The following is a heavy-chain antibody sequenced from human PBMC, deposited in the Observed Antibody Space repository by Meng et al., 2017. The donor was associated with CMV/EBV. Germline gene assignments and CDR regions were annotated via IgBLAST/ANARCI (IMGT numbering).Heavy chain of an antibody. CDR2: IWYDGSNK. V-gene: IGHV3-30*02. D-gene: IGHD5-24*01. J-gene: IGHJ6*02. CDR1: GFTFSSYG. CDR3: ARGVEMATINYYGMDV. Sequence: GGSLRLSCAASGFTFSSYGMHWVRQAPGKGLEWVAFIWYDGSNKYYADSVKGRFTISRDNSKNTLHLQMNSLRAEDTAVYYCARGVEMATINYYGMDVWGQGTTVTVSS.